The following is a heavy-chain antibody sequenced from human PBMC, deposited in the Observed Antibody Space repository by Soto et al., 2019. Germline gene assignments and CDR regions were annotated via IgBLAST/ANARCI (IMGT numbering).Heavy chain of an antibody. V-gene: IGHV4-31*03. CDR2: IYYSGST. J-gene: IGHJ4*02. Sequence: QVQLQESGPGLVKPSQTLSLTCTVSGGSISSGGYYWSWIRQHPGKGLEWIGYIYYSGSTYYNPSLKSRVTISVDTSKNQFSLKLSSVTAADTAVYYCARYCSGGSCHPVGEFDYWGQGTLVTVSS. D-gene: IGHD2-15*01. CDR1: GGSISSGGYY. CDR3: ARYCSGGSCHPVGEFDY.